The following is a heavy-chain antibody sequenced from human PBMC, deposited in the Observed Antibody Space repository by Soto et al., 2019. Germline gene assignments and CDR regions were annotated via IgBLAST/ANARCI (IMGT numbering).Heavy chain of an antibody. D-gene: IGHD1-1*01. J-gene: IGHJ4*02. V-gene: IGHV3-30-3*01. Sequence: GGSLRLSCAAXGFSFSSYAMHWVRQAPGKGLEWVAVISYDGSNKYYADSVKGRFTISRDNSKNTLYLQMNSLRAEDTAVYYCARGGSPRGVLIDYWGQGTLVTVSS. CDR2: ISYDGSNK. CDR3: ARGGSPRGVLIDY. CDR1: GFSFSSYA.